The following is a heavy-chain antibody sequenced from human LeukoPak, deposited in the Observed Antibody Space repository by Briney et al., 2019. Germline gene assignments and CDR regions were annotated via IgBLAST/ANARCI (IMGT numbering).Heavy chain of an antibody. V-gene: IGHV1-69*13. J-gene: IGHJ3*02. CDR3: ARVLRYFDWLLAAGAFDI. CDR2: IIPIFCTA. CDR1: GGTFSSYA. Sequence: ASVKVSCKASGGTFSSYAISWVRQAPGQGLEWMGGIIPIFCTANYAQKFQGRVTITADESTSTAYMELSSLRSEDTAVYYCARVLRYFDWLLAAGAFDIWGQGTMVTVSS. D-gene: IGHD3-9*01.